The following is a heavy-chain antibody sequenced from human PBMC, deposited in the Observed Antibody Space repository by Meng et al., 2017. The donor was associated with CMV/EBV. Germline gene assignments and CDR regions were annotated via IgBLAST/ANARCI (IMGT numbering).Heavy chain of an antibody. V-gene: IGHV1-69*04. J-gene: IGHJ5*02. CDR1: ACSSST. Sequence: ACSSSTISWVRQTPGQGLEWMGRIIPILGIANYAQKFQGRVTITADKSTSTAYMELSSLRSEDTAVYYCARDIDIVVVPAAIVGLDPWGQGTLVTVSS. CDR2: IIPILGIA. D-gene: IGHD2-2*02. CDR3: ARDIDIVVVPAAIVGLDP.